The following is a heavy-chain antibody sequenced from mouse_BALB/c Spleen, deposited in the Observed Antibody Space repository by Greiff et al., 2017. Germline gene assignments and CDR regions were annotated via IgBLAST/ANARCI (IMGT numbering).Heavy chain of an antibody. CDR1: GFTFSSFG. V-gene: IGHV5-17*02. CDR3: ARDRGKLFDY. Sequence: EVQVVESGGGLVQPGGSRKLSCAASGFTFSSFGMHWVRQAPEKGLEWVAYISSGSSTIYYADTVKGRFTISRDNPKNTLFLQMTSLRSEDTAMYYCARDRGKLFDYWGQGTTLTVSS. J-gene: IGHJ2*01. CDR2: ISSGSSTI.